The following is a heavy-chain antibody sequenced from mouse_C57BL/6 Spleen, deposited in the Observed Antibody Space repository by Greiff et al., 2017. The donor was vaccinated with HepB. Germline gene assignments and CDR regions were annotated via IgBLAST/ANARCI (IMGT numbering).Heavy chain of an antibody. D-gene: IGHD1-1*01. CDR3: ARVYYYGDWYFDV. Sequence: EVHLVESEGGLVQPGSSMKLSCTASGFTFSDYYMAWVRQVPEKGLEWVANINYDGSSTYYLDSLKSRFIISRDNAKNILYLQMSSLKSEDTATYYCARVYYYGDWYFDVWGTGTTVTVSS. V-gene: IGHV5-16*01. CDR1: GFTFSDYY. J-gene: IGHJ1*03. CDR2: INYDGSST.